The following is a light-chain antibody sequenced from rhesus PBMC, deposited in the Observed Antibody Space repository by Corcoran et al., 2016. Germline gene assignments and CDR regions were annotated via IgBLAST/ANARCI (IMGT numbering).Light chain of an antibody. J-gene: IGKJ1*01. V-gene: IGKV1-25*01. CDR3: QHSYNSPWT. Sequence: DIQMTQSPSSLSASVGDRVTITCQASQAINNNLAWYQEKPGKAPQLLSYPASTSQIGVPSRVSGSGSGTFFTLTISNLQPEDVATYYYQHSYNSPWTFGRGTKMEI. CDR2: PAS. CDR1: QAINNN.